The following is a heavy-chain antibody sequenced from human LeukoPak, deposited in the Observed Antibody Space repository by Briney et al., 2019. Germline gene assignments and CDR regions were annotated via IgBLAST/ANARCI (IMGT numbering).Heavy chain of an antibody. CDR3: ARSPGNIVVVPAAIYYYYYGMDV. CDR1: GLRFRSYV. CDR2: ISDDSSFT. Sequence: GGSLRLSCVASGLRFRSYVMNWVRQAPGKGLECISTISDDSSFTYYADSVKGRFTISRDNSKNTLYLQMNSLRAEDTAVYYCARSPGNIVVVPAAIYYYYYGMDVWGQGTTVTVSS. J-gene: IGHJ6*02. D-gene: IGHD2-2*01. V-gene: IGHV3-23*01.